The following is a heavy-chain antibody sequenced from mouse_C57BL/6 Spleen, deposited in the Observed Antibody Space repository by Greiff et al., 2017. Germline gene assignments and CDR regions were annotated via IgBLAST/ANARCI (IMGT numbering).Heavy chain of an antibody. CDR3: ARHEGIYDGYYGFAY. Sequence: EVKLVESGGGLVKPGGSLKLSCAASGFTFSSYTMSWVRQTPEKRLEWVATISGGGGNTYYPDSVKGRFTISRDNAKTTLYLQMSSLRSEDTALYYCARHEGIYDGYYGFAYWGQGTLVTVSA. CDR2: ISGGGGNT. D-gene: IGHD2-3*01. CDR1: GFTFSSYT. J-gene: IGHJ3*01. V-gene: IGHV5-9*01.